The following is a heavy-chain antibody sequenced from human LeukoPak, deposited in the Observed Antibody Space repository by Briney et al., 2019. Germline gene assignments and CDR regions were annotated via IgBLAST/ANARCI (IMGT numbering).Heavy chain of an antibody. CDR3: ARHYGSGSYYRYGMDV. V-gene: IGHV4-59*08. D-gene: IGHD3-10*01. CDR2: IFYSGST. Sequence: SETLSLTCTVSGDSISGYYWSWIRQPPGKGLEWIGYIFYSGSTNYNPSLKSRVTISVDTSKSQFSLKLSSVTATDTAVYYCARHYGSGSYYRYGMDVWGQGTTVTVSS. J-gene: IGHJ6*02. CDR1: GDSISGYY.